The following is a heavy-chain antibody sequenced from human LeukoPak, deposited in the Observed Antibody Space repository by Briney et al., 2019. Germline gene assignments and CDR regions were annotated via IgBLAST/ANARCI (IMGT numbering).Heavy chain of an antibody. CDR2: IRYDGSNK. D-gene: IGHD2-15*01. CDR3: ARGLYCSGGSCYGLDY. J-gene: IGHJ4*02. Sequence: GGSLRLSCAASGFTFSSYGMHWVRQAPGKGLEWVAFIRYDGSNKYYADSVKGRFTISRDNSKNTLYLQMNSLRAEDTAVYYCARGLYCSGGSCYGLDYWGQGTPVTVSS. CDR1: GFTFSSYG. V-gene: IGHV3-30*02.